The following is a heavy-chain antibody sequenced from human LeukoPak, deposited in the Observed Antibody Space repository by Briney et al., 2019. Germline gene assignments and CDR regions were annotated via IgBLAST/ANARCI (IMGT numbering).Heavy chain of an antibody. Sequence: SETLSLTCAVYGGSFSGYYWSWIRQPPGKGLEWIGEINHSGSTNYNPSLKSRVTISVDTSKNQFSLKLSSVTAADTAVYYCAREHPTVLDYWGQGTLVTVSS. V-gene: IGHV4-34*01. J-gene: IGHJ4*02. CDR1: GGSFSGYY. CDR2: INHSGST. CDR3: AREHPTVLDY. D-gene: IGHD4-11*01.